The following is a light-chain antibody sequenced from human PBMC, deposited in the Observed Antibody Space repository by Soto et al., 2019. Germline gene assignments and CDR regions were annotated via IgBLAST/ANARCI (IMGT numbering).Light chain of an antibody. Sequence: QLVPTQSPSASASLGASVKLTCTLSSGHSTYAIAWHQQQPEKGPRYLMNLNSDGRHTKGDGIPDRFSGSSSGTERYLTISSLQSEDEADYYCQTWGTGLLVFGGGTKLTVL. CDR3: QTWGTGLLV. J-gene: IGLJ2*01. V-gene: IGLV4-69*01. CDR2: LNSDGRH. CDR1: SGHSTYA.